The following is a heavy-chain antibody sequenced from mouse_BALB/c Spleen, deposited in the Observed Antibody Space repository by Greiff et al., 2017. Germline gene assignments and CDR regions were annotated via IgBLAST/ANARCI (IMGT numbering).Heavy chain of an antibody. D-gene: IGHD2-1*01. V-gene: IGHV3-2*02. Sequence: EVKLEESGPGLVKPSQSLSLTCTVTGYSITSDYAWNWIRQFPGNKLEWMGYISYSGSTSYNPSLKSRISITRDTSKNQFFLQLNSVTTEDTATYYCAHGNSSYYYAMDYWGQGTSVTVSS. CDR2: ISYSGST. J-gene: IGHJ4*01. CDR3: AHGNSSYYYAMDY. CDR1: GYSITSDYA.